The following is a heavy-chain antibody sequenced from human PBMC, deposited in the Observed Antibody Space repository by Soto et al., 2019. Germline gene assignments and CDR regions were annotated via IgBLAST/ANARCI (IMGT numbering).Heavy chain of an antibody. V-gene: IGHV1-3*01. CDR1: GYTFTNHA. D-gene: IGHD1-1*01. CDR3: AKRTGRYFDC. Sequence: QVQLVQSGAEVRKSGASVKISCKASGYTFTNHAVHWVRQAPGQGLEWIGWINVGNGNTKYSQTLQDRVTITRDTPANTAYMDLSSLDSEDTAVYYCAKRTGRYFDCWGQGSLVTVSS. J-gene: IGHJ4*02. CDR2: INVGNGNT.